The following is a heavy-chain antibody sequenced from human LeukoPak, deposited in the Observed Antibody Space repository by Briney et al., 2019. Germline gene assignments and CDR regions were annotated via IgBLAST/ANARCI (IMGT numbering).Heavy chain of an antibody. Sequence: GGSLRLSCAAFGFALSINSINWVRQAPGNGLEWVSAISGSGGSTYYADSVKGRFTISRDNSKNTLYLQMNSLRAEDTAVYYCAKDTYDFWSGTKIDAFDIWGQGTMVTVSS. CDR2: ISGSGGST. D-gene: IGHD3-3*01. CDR3: AKDTYDFWSGTKIDAFDI. V-gene: IGHV3-23*01. J-gene: IGHJ3*02. CDR1: GFALSINS.